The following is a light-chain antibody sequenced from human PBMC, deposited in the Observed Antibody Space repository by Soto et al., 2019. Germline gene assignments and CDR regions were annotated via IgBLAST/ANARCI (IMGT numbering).Light chain of an antibody. CDR3: QQYNSYSPWT. CDR1: QSISPW. CDR2: KAS. J-gene: IGKJ1*01. Sequence: IQISQFPSTLSASVGDRVTITCRASQSISPWLAWYQQKPGKAPKVLIYKASNLESGVPSRFSGSGSGTEFTLTISSLQPDDFATYYCQQYNSYSPWTFGPGTKVDIK. V-gene: IGKV1-5*03.